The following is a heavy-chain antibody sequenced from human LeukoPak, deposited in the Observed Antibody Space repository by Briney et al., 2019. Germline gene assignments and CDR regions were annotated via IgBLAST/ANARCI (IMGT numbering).Heavy chain of an antibody. J-gene: IGHJ6*02. CDR1: GFTVSSNY. CDR2: IYSGGST. CDR3: ARAPHYDFWSGPFFRGMDV. V-gene: IGHV3-53*01. D-gene: IGHD3-3*01. Sequence: GGSLRLSCAASGFTVSSNYMSWVRQAPGKGLEWVSVIYSGGSTYYADSVKGRFTISRDNSKNTLYLQMNSLRAEDTAVYYCARAPHYDFWSGPFFRGMDVWGQGTTVTVSS.